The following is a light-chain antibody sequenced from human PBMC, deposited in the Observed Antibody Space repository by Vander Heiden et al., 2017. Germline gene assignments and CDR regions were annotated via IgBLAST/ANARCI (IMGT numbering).Light chain of an antibody. CDR3: QQSYSSPIFT. CDR2: AAS. V-gene: IGKV1-39*01. J-gene: IGKJ3*01. CDR1: QSISSY. Sequence: DIQMTQPPSSLSASVGDRVTITCRASQSISSYLNWYQQKPGKAPKLLIYAASNLQSGVPSRFSGSGSGTDFTLTISSLQPEDFATYYCQQSYSSPIFTFGPGTKVDIK.